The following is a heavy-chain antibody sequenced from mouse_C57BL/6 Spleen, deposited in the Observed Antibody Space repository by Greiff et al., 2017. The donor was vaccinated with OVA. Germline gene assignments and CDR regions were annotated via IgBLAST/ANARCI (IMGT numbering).Heavy chain of an antibody. J-gene: IGHJ2*01. CDR1: GYSITSGYY. CDR2: ISYDGSN. Sequence: EVKLMESGPGLVKPSQSLSLTCSVTGYSITSGYYWNWIRQFPGNKLEWMGYISYDGSNNYNPSLKNRISITRDTSKNQFFLKLNSVTTEDTATYYCARSSNYYGSSYDEGFDYWGQGTTLTVSS. CDR3: ARSSNYYGSSYDEGFDY. V-gene: IGHV3-6*01. D-gene: IGHD1-1*01.